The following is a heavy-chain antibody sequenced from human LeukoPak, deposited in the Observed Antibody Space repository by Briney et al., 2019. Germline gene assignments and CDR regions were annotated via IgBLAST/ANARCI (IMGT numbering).Heavy chain of an antibody. V-gene: IGHV4-39*07. D-gene: IGHD5-12*01. CDR3: ARVAGRWLPHEFDY. CDR1: GGSISSSSYY. J-gene: IGHJ4*02. Sequence: SETLSLTCTVSGGSISSSSYYWGWIRQPPGKGLERIGSIYYSGSTYYNPSLKSRVTISVDTSKNQFSLKLSSVTAADTAVYYCARVAGRWLPHEFDYWGQGTLVTVSS. CDR2: IYYSGST.